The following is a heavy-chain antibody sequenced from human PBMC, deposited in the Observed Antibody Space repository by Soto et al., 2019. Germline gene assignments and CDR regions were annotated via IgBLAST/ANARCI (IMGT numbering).Heavy chain of an antibody. J-gene: IGHJ5*02. CDR3: ARESKYDTSGYPPWFAP. D-gene: IGHD3-22*01. V-gene: IGHV4-31*03. Sequence: QVQLQESGPGLVKPSQTLSLTCTVSVASISSGGYYWSWIRQHPGEGLEWIGYIYYSGSTSYNPSLKSRVTISVDTSKNQFSLKLSSVTDADTAVYYCARESKYDTSGYPPWFAPWGQGTPVTVSS. CDR2: IYYSGST. CDR1: VASISSGGYY.